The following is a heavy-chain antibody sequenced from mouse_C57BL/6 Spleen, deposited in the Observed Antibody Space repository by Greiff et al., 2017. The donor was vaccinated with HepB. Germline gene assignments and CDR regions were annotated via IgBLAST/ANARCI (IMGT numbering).Heavy chain of an antibody. D-gene: IGHD1-1*01. CDR2: IYYSGTI. CDR1: GISITTGNYR. V-gene: IGHV3-5*01. Sequence: VQLKESGPGLVKPSQPVFLTCTVTGISITTGNYRWSWIRQFPGNKLEWIGYIYYSGTITYNPSLTSRTTITRDTPKNQFFLEMNSLTAEDTATYYCARENYYGGSFDYWGQGTTLTVSS. CDR3: ARENYYGGSFDY. J-gene: IGHJ2*01.